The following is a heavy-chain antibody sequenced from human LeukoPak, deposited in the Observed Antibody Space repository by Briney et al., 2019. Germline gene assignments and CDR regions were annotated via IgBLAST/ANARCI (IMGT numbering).Heavy chain of an antibody. V-gene: IGHV3-7*01. J-gene: IGHJ6*03. CDR2: IKQDGSAK. Sequence: GGSLRLSCAASGFTFSSYWMSWVRQAPGKGLEWVANIKQDGSAKYYVDSVKGRFTISRDNAKNSLYLQMNSLRAEDTAVYYCASNGYYYYYMDVWGKGTTVTVSS. CDR3: ASNGYYYYYMDV. CDR1: GFTFSSYW.